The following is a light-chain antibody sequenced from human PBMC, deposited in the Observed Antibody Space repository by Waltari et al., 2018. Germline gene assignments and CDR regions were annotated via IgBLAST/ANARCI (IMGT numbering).Light chain of an antibody. V-gene: IGLV3-1*01. Sequence: SFEVTQPPSVSVSPGQTATLICTGYGLGEKYASWYQQKPGQSPLLVIYQDDKRPFGISERFPGTNSGNTATLTISGTQAMEEADDYCQARHSSAVVCGGGTKLTGL. CDR3: QARHSSAVV. J-gene: IGLJ2*01. CDR1: GLGEKY. CDR2: QDD.